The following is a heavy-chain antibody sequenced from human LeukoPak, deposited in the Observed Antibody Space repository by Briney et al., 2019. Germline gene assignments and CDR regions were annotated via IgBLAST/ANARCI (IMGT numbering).Heavy chain of an antibody. CDR3: AKGWTPRWYHFDY. CDR2: ISGSGERT. Sequence: PGGSLRLSCAASGFTFSSYAMSWVRQAPGKGLEWVSSISGSGERTFYADSVKGRFTIARDNSKNTMYLQMDNLRAEDTAVYYCAKGWTPRWYHFDYWGQGTLVTVSS. CDR1: GFTFSSYA. J-gene: IGHJ4*02. D-gene: IGHD2-15*01. V-gene: IGHV3-23*01.